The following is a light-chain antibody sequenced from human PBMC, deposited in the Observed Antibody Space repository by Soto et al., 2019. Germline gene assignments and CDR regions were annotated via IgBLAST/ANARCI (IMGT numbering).Light chain of an antibody. CDR1: SSDVGSYNL. J-gene: IGLJ1*01. Sequence: QPVLTQPASVSGSPGQSITISCTGTSSDVGSYNLVSWYQQHPGKAPKLMIYEASKRPSGVSNRFSGSKSGNTASLTISGLQAEDEADYYCCSYAGSSTFVFGTGTKVTVL. CDR2: EAS. V-gene: IGLV2-23*02. CDR3: CSYAGSSTFV.